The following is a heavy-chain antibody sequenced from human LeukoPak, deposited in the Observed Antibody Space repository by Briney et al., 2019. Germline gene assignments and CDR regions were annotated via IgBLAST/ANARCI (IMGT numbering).Heavy chain of an antibody. V-gene: IGHV4-38-2*02. Sequence: SETLSLTCTVSGYSLNSGYYWAWMRQPPGKGLEWIGSINPSESTYYNPSLKSRVTVSVDTPKDQVSLRLSSVTAADTAVYYCARVCSSGRCLDYWGQGTLVTVSS. CDR3: ARVCSSGRCLDY. D-gene: IGHD2-15*01. J-gene: IGHJ4*02. CDR1: GYSLNSGYY. CDR2: INPSEST.